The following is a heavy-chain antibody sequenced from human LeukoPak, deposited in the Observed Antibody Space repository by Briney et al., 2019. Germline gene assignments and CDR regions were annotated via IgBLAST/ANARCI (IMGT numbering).Heavy chain of an antibody. D-gene: IGHD6-19*01. V-gene: IGHV3-23*01. CDR2: ISNSGGST. Sequence: PGRSLRLSCAASGFTFSSYAMNWVRQAPGKGLEWGSAISNSGGSTYYADSVKGRFTISRDNSKNTLYLQMNSLRAEDAAVYYCAKDRATSGSYGMDVWGQGTTVTVSS. CDR1: GFTFSSYA. J-gene: IGHJ6*02. CDR3: AKDRATSGSYGMDV.